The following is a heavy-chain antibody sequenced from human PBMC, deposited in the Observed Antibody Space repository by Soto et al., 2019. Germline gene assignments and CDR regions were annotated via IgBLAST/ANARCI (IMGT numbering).Heavy chain of an antibody. CDR3: ASRKREEICSSGNCYFTY. V-gene: IGHV4-39*01. CDR1: GDSISTSNYY. D-gene: IGHD2-2*01. J-gene: IGHJ4*02. Sequence: QLQLQESGPGLLKPSETLSLTCTVSGDSISTSNYYWSWIRQSPGKGLEWIGSVFYSGSSYYNPSLMSRVTISVDASRSQFSLRVNSVTAADTAVYYCASRKREEICSSGNCYFTYWGQGTLVTVSS. CDR2: VFYSGSS.